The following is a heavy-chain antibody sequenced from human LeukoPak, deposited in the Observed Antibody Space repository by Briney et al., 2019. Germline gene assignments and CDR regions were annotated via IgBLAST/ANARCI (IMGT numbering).Heavy chain of an antibody. D-gene: IGHD2-15*01. Sequence: GGSLRLSCEASGFTFSNYGMHWVRQAPGKGLEWVAVISYDGSKKYNADSVKGRFTISRDISKNTLYLQMNSLRADDMAVYYCARDLGGYCSGGSCSCFQHWGQGTLVTVSS. J-gene: IGHJ1*01. CDR3: ARDLGGYCSGGSCSCFQH. V-gene: IGHV3-30*03. CDR1: GFTFSNYG. CDR2: ISYDGSKK.